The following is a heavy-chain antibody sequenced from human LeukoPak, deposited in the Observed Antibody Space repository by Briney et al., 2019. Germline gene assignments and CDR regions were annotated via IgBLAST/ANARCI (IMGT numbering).Heavy chain of an antibody. J-gene: IGHJ5*02. CDR1: GGTFSSYA. D-gene: IGHD2-15*01. Sequence: SVKVSCKASGGTFSSYAISWVRQAPGQGLEWMGRIIPILGIANYAQKFQGRVTITADKSTSTAYMELSSLRSEDTAVYYCARGRGGGGSSNNWFDPWGQGTLVTVSS. CDR3: ARGRGGGGSSNNWFDP. CDR2: IIPILGIA. V-gene: IGHV1-69*04.